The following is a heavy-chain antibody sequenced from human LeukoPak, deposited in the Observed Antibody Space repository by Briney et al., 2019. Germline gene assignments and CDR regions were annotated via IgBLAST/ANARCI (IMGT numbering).Heavy chain of an antibody. CDR2: ISYDGSNK. D-gene: IGHD2-2*01. Sequence: GGSLRLSCAASGFTFSSYAMHWVRQAPGKGLEWVAVISYDGSNKYYADSVKGRFTISRDNSKNTLYLQMNSLRAEDTAVYYCAKEGCSSTSCYYYYYYYMDVWGKGTTVTVSS. CDR3: AKEGCSSTSCYYYYYYYMDV. CDR1: GFTFSSYA. V-gene: IGHV3-30-3*01. J-gene: IGHJ6*03.